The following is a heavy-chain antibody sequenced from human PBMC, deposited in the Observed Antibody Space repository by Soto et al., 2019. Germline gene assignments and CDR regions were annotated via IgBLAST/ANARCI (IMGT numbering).Heavy chain of an antibody. CDR3: ARDKGDFWSGYYTPYNWFDP. CDR1: GFTFISYA. V-gene: IGHV3-48*02. Sequence: GGSLRLSCAASGFTFISYAMSWISQAPGKGLEWASYISSSSSTIYYADSVKGRFTISRDNAKNSLYLQMNSLRDEDTAVYYCARDKGDFWSGYYTPYNWFDPWGQGTLVTVSS. CDR2: ISSSSSTI. J-gene: IGHJ5*02. D-gene: IGHD3-3*01.